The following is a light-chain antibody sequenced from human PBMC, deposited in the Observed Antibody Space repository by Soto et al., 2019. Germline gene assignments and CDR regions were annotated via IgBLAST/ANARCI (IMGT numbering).Light chain of an antibody. Sequence: IVMTQSPATLSASPGERATLSCRASQGVSSDLAWYQQKPGHAPRLLIYGASTRATGIPARFSGSGSGTEFTLTISSLQSEDFAVYYCQQYNNWPYTFGQGTRLEIK. J-gene: IGKJ2*01. CDR1: QGVSSD. CDR3: QQYNNWPYT. CDR2: GAS. V-gene: IGKV3-15*01.